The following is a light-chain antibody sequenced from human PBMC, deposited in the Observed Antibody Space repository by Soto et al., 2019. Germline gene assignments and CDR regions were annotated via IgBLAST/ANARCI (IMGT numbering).Light chain of an antibody. CDR1: RSISDSY. Sequence: ILTHSPATLSLSPGERATLSCRASRSISDSYLFWYQQKPGQAPRLLIYGTSIRATGVSDRFSGSGSGTDFTLTISRLEPEDVAVYYCQHYGSSPLFTFGPGTKVDIK. CDR3: QHYGSSPLFT. CDR2: GTS. J-gene: IGKJ3*01. V-gene: IGKV3-20*01.